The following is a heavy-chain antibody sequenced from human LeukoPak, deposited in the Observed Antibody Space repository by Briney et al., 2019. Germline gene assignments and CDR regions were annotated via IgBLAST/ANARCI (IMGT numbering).Heavy chain of an antibody. J-gene: IGHJ4*02. CDR2: FDPEDGET. D-gene: IGHD6-19*01. V-gene: IGHV1-24*01. Sequence: ASVKVSCKVSGYTLTELSMHWVRQAPGKGLEWMGGFDPEDGETIYAQKFQGRVTITRDTSASTANMELSNLRSEDTAVYYCARPYSSGWWYFDYWGQGTLVTVSS. CDR1: GYTLTELS. CDR3: ARPYSSGWWYFDY.